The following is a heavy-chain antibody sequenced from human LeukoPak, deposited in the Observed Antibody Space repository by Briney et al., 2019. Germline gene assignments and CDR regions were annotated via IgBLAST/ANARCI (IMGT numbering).Heavy chain of an antibody. CDR1: GGSISSKNW. CDR2: IHHSGST. CDR3: VRLLQKVGASDWFDP. Sequence: SETLSLTCAVSGGSISSKNWWSWVRQPPGKGLEWIGEIHHSGSTNYKPSLKSRVTISIDTSKKHFSLKLSSVTAADTAVYYCVRLLQKVGASDWFDPWGQGTLVTVSS. D-gene: IGHD1-26*01. J-gene: IGHJ5*02. V-gene: IGHV4-4*02.